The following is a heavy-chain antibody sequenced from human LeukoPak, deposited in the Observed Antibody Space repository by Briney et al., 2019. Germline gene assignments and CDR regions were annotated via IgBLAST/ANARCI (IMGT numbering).Heavy chain of an antibody. CDR1: GFTFGDYA. Sequence: PGGSLRLSCTASGFTFGDYAMSWFRQAPGKGLEWVSSISSSSSYIYYADSVKGRFTISRDNAKNSLYLQMNSLRAEDTAVYYCARDSGSYVRSGVHNWGQGTLVTVSS. CDR2: ISSSSSYI. V-gene: IGHV3-21*01. CDR3: ARDSGSYVRSGVHN. J-gene: IGHJ4*02. D-gene: IGHD1-26*01.